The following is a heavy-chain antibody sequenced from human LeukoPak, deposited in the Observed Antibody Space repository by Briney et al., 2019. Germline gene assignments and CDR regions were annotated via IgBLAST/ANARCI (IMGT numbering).Heavy chain of an antibody. V-gene: IGHV3-30*02. D-gene: IGHD6-13*01. CDR1: GFTFSSYG. J-gene: IGHJ4*02. CDR2: IRYDGSNK. Sequence: PGGSLRLSCGASGFTFSSYGMHWVRQAPGKGLEWVAFIRYDGSNKYYADSVKGRFTISRDNSKNTLYLQMNSLRAEDTAVYYSAKRRTDSSSWYYFDYWGQGTLVTVS. CDR3: AKRRTDSSSWYYFDY.